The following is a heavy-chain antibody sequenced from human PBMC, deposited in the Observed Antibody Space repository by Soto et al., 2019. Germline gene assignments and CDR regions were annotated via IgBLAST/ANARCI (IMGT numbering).Heavy chain of an antibody. J-gene: IGHJ5*02. CDR1: GFTISSYA. Sequence: QVQLVESGGGVVQPGRSLRLSCAASGFTISSYAMNWVRQAPGKGLEWVAVISYDGSNKYFADSVKGRFTISRDNSKNTLYLQMNSLRAEDTAVYYCARDLEVAVAGAWGQGTLVTVSS. V-gene: IGHV3-30-3*01. CDR3: ARDLEVAVAGA. D-gene: IGHD6-19*01. CDR2: ISYDGSNK.